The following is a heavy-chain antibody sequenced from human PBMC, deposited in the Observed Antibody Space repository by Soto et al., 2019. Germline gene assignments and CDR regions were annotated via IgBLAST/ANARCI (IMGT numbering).Heavy chain of an antibody. J-gene: IGHJ4*02. CDR2: IYPGDSDT. CDR3: ARGGEQWLSYFDY. CDR1: GYSFTSYW. V-gene: IGHV5-51*01. D-gene: IGHD6-19*01. Sequence: EVQLVQSGAEVKKPGESLKISCKGSGYSFTSYWIGWVRQMPGKGLEWMGIIYPGDSDTRYSPSFQGQVNISADKSISPASRRWTSLKASDTAMYYCARGGEQWLSYFDYWGQGTLVTVSS.